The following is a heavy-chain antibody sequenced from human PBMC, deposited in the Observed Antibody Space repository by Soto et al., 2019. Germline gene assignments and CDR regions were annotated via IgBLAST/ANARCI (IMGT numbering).Heavy chain of an antibody. CDR3: AKGRVLQLETTYYMDV. V-gene: IGHV3-23*01. J-gene: IGHJ6*03. D-gene: IGHD1-1*01. CDR2: ISGSGGTT. CDR1: GSTFSSYA. Sequence: EVQLLESGGGLVQPGGSLRLSCAASGSTFSSYAMSWVRQAPGKGLEWVSGISGSGGTTYYADSMKGRFTISRDNPKNLLYLQMNGLRAEDTAVYYCAKGRVLQLETTYYMDVWGKGTTVTVSS.